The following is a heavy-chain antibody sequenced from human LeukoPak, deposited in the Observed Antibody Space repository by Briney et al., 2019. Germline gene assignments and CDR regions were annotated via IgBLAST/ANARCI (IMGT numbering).Heavy chain of an antibody. V-gene: IGHV3-30*03. Sequence: PGGSLRLSCAASGFTFSSYGMHWVRQAPGKGLEWVAVIASDGRDKKYVDYVKGRFTISRENSKNTLYLQMNSLRAEDTAVYYCASSGQTGYYDFWSGYKVNWFDPWGQGTLVTVSS. J-gene: IGHJ5*02. CDR3: ASSGQTGYYDFWSGYKVNWFDP. CDR1: GFTFSSYG. CDR2: IASDGRDK. D-gene: IGHD3-3*01.